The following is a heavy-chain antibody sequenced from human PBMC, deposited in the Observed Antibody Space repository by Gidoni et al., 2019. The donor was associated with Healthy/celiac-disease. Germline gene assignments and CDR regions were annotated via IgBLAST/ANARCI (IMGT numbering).Heavy chain of an antibody. Sequence: EVQLVESGGGLVQTGGSLRLSCAASGSTFSSYILNWVLQTPGKGLEWVSYISSSSSTIYYADSVKGRFTISRDNAKNSLYLQMNSLRDEDTAVYYCARETTSGYCSSTSCYSRYYYGMDVWGQGTTVTVSS. V-gene: IGHV3-48*02. CDR1: GSTFSSYI. J-gene: IGHJ6*02. CDR3: ARETTSGYCSSTSCYSRYYYGMDV. CDR2: ISSSSSTI. D-gene: IGHD2-2*01.